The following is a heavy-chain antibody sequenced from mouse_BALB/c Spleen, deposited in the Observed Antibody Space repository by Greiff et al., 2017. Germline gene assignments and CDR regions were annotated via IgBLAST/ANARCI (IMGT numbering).Heavy chain of an antibody. CDR3: ARSGGYGYGSSFFDY. Sequence: VQLQQPGPELVKPGASVKISCKASGYTFTDYNMHWVKQSHGKSLEWIGYIYPYNGGTGYNQKFKSKATLTVDNSSSTAYMELRSLTSEDSAVYYCARSGGYGYGSSFFDYWGQGTTLTVSS. J-gene: IGHJ2*01. CDR1: GYTFTDYN. CDR2: IYPYNGGT. D-gene: IGHD1-1*01. V-gene: IGHV1S29*02.